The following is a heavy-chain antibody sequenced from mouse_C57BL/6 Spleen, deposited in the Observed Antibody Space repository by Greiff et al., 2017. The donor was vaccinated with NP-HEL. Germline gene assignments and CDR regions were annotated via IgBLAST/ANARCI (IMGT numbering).Heavy chain of an antibody. D-gene: IGHD1-1*01. Sequence: EVKLVESGGGLVQPGGSMKLSCVASGFTFSNYWMNWVRQSPEKGLEWVAQIRLKSDNYATHYAESVKGRFTISRDDSKSSVYLQMNNLRAEDTGIYYCTGGITSYWYFDVWGTGTTVTVSS. CDR3: TGGITSYWYFDV. CDR1: GFTFSNYW. V-gene: IGHV6-3*01. CDR2: IRLKSDNYAT. J-gene: IGHJ1*03.